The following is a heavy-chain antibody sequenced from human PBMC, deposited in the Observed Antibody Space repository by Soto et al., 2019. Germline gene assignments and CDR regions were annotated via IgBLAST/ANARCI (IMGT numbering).Heavy chain of an antibody. Sequence: GGSLRLSCAASGFTFGHYGMHWVRQAPGKGLEWVTVISYDGNYKYYADSVKGRFTISRDNSKNTLYLQMNSLRAEDTAVYHCARVGGGIIIPTGVHYYYYYMDVWGKGTTVTVSS. CDR1: GFTFGHYG. V-gene: IGHV3-30*03. J-gene: IGHJ6*03. CDR3: ARVGGGIIIPTGVHYYYYYMDV. CDR2: ISYDGNYK. D-gene: IGHD1-20*01.